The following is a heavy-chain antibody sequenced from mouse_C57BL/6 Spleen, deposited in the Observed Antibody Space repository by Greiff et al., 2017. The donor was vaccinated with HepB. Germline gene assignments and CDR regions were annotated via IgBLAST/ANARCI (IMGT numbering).Heavy chain of an antibody. CDR3: ARHDDYGGYAMDY. V-gene: IGHV5-12*01. CDR1: GFTFSDYY. D-gene: IGHD2-4*01. J-gene: IGHJ4*01. CDR2: ISNGGGST. Sequence: EVKLMESGGGLVQPGGSLKLSCAASGFTFSDYYMYWVRQTPEKRLEWVAYISNGGGSTYYPDTVKGRFTISRDNAKNTLYLQMSRLKSEDTAMYYCARHDDYGGYAMDYWGQGTSVTVSS.